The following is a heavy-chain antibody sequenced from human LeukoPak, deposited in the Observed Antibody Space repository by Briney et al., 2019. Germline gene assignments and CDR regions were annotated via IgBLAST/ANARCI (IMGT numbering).Heavy chain of an antibody. V-gene: IGHV3-30-3*01. CDR1: GFTFSSYA. J-gene: IGHJ4*02. Sequence: GRSLRLSCAASGFTFSSYAMHWVRQAPGKGLEWVAVISYDGSNKYYADSVKGRFTISRDNSKNTLYLQMNSLRAEDTAVYYCAKDFCLGGNSRCLDYWGQGTLVTVSS. CDR2: ISYDGSNK. CDR3: AKDFCLGGNSRCLDY. D-gene: IGHD4-23*01.